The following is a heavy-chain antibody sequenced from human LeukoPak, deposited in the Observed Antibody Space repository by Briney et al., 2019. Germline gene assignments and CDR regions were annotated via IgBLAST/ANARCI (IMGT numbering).Heavy chain of an antibody. CDR3: AREYSATYRVDY. V-gene: IGHV3-74*03. D-gene: IGHD1-26*01. CDR2: INTDGITT. CDR1: GFTFSNYW. Sequence: GGSLRLSCAASGFTFSNYWMHWVRQAPGKGLVWVSRINTDGITTTYADSVKGRFTISRDNAKNTLYLQMNSLRAEDTAVYFCAREYSATYRVDYWGQGNLVTVSS. J-gene: IGHJ4*02.